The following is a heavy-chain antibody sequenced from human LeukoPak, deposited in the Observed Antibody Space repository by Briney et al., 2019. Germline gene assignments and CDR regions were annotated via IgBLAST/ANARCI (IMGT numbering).Heavy chain of an antibody. Sequence: SETLSLTCTVSGGSISSYYWSWIRQPPGKGLEWIGYIYYSGSTNYNPSLKSRVTMSVDTSKNQFSLKLSSVTAADTAVYYCARESLGYSSSWYDWYFDYWGQGTLVTVSS. D-gene: IGHD6-13*01. CDR3: ARESLGYSSSWYDWYFDY. CDR2: IYYSGST. V-gene: IGHV4-59*12. CDR1: GGSISSYY. J-gene: IGHJ4*02.